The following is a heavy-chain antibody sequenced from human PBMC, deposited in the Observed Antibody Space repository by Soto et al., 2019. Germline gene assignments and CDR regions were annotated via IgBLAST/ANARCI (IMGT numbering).Heavy chain of an antibody. CDR2: IKSKINGGTA. Sequence: GGSLRLSCAASGFHYSNAWINWVRQVPGKGLEWVGRIKSKINGGTADYAAPVQGRFAVSRDDSKNMVFLQMNSLKTDDTAMYYCARGLGLGVCWGQGTLVTVSS. D-gene: IGHD3-9*01. CDR1: GFHYSNAW. CDR3: ARGLGLGVC. J-gene: IGHJ1*01. V-gene: IGHV3-15*07.